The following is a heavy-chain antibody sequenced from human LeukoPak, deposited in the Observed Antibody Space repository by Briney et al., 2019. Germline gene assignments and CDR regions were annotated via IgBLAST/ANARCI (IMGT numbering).Heavy chain of an antibody. J-gene: IGHJ5*02. CDR1: GGSFSGYY. CDR2: INHSGST. D-gene: IGHD2-2*02. CDR3: ARVECSSTSCYIGSWFDP. V-gene: IGHV4-34*01. Sequence: SETLSLTCAVYGGSFSGYYWSWLRQPPGKGLEWIGEINHSGSTNYNPSLKSRVTISVDTSKNQFSLKLSSVTAADTAVYYCARVECSSTSCYIGSWFDPWGQGTLVTVSS.